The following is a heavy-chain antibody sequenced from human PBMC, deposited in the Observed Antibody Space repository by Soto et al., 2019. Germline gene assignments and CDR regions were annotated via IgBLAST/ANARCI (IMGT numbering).Heavy chain of an antibody. D-gene: IGHD3-22*01. J-gene: IGHJ3*01. V-gene: IGHV4-31*03. CDR1: GGSINTGVYY. Sequence: QVQLQESGPGLVKPSETLSLTCKVSGGSINTGVYYWTWVRQHPGKGLEWIGYISRRGRTFYTPSLTSRASLSVDTSKNQFSLKLNSVTAADTAVYYCAYDSVTTTYDVFDVWGQGTMVTVSS. CDR2: ISRRGRT. CDR3: AYDSVTTTYDVFDV.